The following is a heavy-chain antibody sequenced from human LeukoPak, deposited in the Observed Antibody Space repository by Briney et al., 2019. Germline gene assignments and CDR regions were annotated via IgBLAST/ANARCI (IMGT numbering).Heavy chain of an antibody. D-gene: IGHD2-2*01. CDR1: GGTFSSYA. Sequence: ASVKVSCKASGGTFSSYAISWVRQAPGQGLEWMGGIIPIFGTANYAQKFQGRVAITADKSTSTAYMELSSLRSEDTAVYYCAGSYCSSTSCYALFDYWGQGTLVTVSS. J-gene: IGHJ4*02. V-gene: IGHV1-69*06. CDR2: IIPIFGTA. CDR3: AGSYCSSTSCYALFDY.